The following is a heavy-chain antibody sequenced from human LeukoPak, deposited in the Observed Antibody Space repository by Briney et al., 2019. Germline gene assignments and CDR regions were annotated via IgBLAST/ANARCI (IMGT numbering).Heavy chain of an antibody. Sequence: SETLSLTCAVYGGSFNNYYWSWIRQPPGKGLEWIGEINDSGRTNYNPSLMSRVTVSVATSKKQFSLRLTSVTATDTAVYYCARRWNYGRNYYIDVWGKGATVSVSS. V-gene: IGHV4-34*01. CDR2: INDSGRT. D-gene: IGHD1-7*01. CDR1: GGSFNNYY. CDR3: ARRWNYGRNYYIDV. J-gene: IGHJ6*03.